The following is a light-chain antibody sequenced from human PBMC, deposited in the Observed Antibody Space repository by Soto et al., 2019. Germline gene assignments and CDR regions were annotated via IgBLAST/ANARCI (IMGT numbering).Light chain of an antibody. J-gene: IGLJ2*01. CDR1: NSDVGAYNY. V-gene: IGLV2-14*03. CDR2: DVS. Sequence: QSVLTQPASVSGSPGQSITISCTGTNSDVGAYNYVSWYQQHPGKAPKLVIYDVSNRPSGVSDRFSGSKSGNTASLTISGLQTEDEADYYCSSYTSSTTPRVVFGGGTKVTVL. CDR3: SSYTSSTTPRVV.